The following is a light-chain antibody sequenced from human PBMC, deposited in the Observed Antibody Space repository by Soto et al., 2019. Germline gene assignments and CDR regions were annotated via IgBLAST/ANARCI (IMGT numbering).Light chain of an antibody. CDR1: QSLSKS. CDR2: GAS. Sequence: EDVLAPSPANLALSPGELATISCRASQSLSKSLVWYQQKPGQAPRLLIDGASNRATGIPARFSGSGSGTDFTLTISSLEPEDFAVYFCQQRSSWPLTFGGGTKVDIK. V-gene: IGKV3-11*01. CDR3: QQRSSWPLT. J-gene: IGKJ4*02.